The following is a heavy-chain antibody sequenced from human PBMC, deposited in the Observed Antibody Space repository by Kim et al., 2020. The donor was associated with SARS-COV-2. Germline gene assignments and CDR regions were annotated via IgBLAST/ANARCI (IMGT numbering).Heavy chain of an antibody. D-gene: IGHD3-22*01. CDR2: IYYSGST. J-gene: IGHJ3*02. CDR1: GGSISSYY. CDR3: ARDLRGLNYYDSSGYSGFDI. Sequence: SETLSLTCTVSGGSISSYYWSWIRQPPGKGLEWIGYIYYSGSTNYNPSLKSRVTISVDTSKNQFSLKLSSVTAADTAVYYCARDLRGLNYYDSSGYSGFDIWGQGTMVTVSS. V-gene: IGHV4-59*01.